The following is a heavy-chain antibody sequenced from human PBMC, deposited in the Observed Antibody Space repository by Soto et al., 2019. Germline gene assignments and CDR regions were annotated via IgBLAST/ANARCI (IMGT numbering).Heavy chain of an antibody. CDR2: IYWDDDK. J-gene: IGHJ6*02. CDR1: GFSVSSSGVG. Sequence: QIILKESGPALVKPTQTLTLTCTFSGFSVSSSGVGVGWIRQSPGKALEWLALIYWDDDKWFSPPLKSRLTVTKDTSKNQVVLTMTNMSPVDTATYFCAYRRGYCNFQNCNCSYAMDVWGQGSTVTVS. V-gene: IGHV2-5*02. CDR3: AYRRGYCNFQNCNCSYAMDV. D-gene: IGHD2-15*01.